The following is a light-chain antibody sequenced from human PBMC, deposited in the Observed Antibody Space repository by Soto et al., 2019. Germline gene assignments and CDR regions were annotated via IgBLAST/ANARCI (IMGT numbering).Light chain of an antibody. J-gene: IGLJ2*01. CDR2: EVT. CDR3: SSFTNNSPHVL. Sequence: QSALTQPASVSGSPGQSITISCTGTSSDVGAYNFVSWYQQHPGEAPELLIYEVTNRPSGVSNRFSGSKSGNTASLTISGLQAEDEADYYCSSFTNNSPHVLFGGGTQLTVL. V-gene: IGLV2-14*01. CDR1: SSDVGAYNF.